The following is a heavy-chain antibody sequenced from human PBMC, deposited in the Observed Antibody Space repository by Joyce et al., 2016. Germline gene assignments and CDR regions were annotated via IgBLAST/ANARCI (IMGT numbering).Heavy chain of an antibody. CDR2: ISYDGSNK. J-gene: IGHJ4*02. D-gene: IGHD6-13*01. CDR1: GFTFSNYG. V-gene: IGHV3-30*03. CDR3: ARALGWDSNSCHDY. Sequence: QVQLVESGGGVVQPGRSLRLSCAASGFTFSNYGMHWVRQAPGKVLELVVVISYDGSNKYYVDSVKGRFTISRDNSKNTLYLQMNSLRPEDTAVYYCARALGWDSNSCHDYWGQGTLVTVSS.